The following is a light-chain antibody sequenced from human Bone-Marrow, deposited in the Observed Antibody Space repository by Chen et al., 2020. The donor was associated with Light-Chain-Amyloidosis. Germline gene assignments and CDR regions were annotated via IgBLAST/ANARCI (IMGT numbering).Light chain of an antibody. CDR1: ESLLYRSNNKNY. V-gene: IGKV4-1*01. Sequence: DIVMTQSPDSLAVSLCERVTINCKSSESLLYRSNNKNYLGWYQQKPGQSPKLLMYWASTRESGVPDRFSGSGSGTDFTLTISSLQAEDVAVYYCQQYYSTPYTFGQGTKLEIQ. CDR3: QQYYSTPYT. J-gene: IGKJ2*01. CDR2: WAS.